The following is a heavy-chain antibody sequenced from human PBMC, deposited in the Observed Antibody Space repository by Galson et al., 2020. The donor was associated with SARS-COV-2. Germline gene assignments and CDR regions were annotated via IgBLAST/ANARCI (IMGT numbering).Heavy chain of an antibody. Sequence: HRVFLKISCKTSGYNLNTHSLTSYWISWVRQMPGKGLQWLGRIDPSDSHTTYSPFFQGHVTISLDKSISADYLHWSTLKASDTAIYYCARTVYSAYDHNWFDTWGQGTLVTVSS. D-gene: IGHD5-12*01. CDR3: ARTVYSAYDHNWFDT. CDR2: IDPSDSHT. V-gene: IGHV5-10-1*01. J-gene: IGHJ5*02. CDR1: GYNLNTHSLTSYW.